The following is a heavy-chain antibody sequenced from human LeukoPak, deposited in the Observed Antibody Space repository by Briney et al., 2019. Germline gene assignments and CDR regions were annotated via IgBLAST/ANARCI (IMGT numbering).Heavy chain of an antibody. V-gene: IGHV3-20*04. D-gene: IGHD1-26*01. Sequence: GGSLRLSCAASGFTFDDYGMSWVRQAPGKGLEWVSSINWNVGSTDYADSVKGRFTVSRNNAKNSLYLQMNSLRAEDTALYYCVRVTLGGSDSWGQGTLVTVSS. CDR2: INWNVGST. CDR3: VRVTLGGSDS. J-gene: IGHJ4*02. CDR1: GFTFDDYG.